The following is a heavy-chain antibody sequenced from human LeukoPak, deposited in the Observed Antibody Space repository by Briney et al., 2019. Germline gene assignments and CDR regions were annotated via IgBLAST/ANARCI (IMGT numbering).Heavy chain of an antibody. Sequence: HPGGSLRLSCAASGFTFNNYAMNWVRQAPGKGLEWVSGITGSSGGTYYADSAKGRFTISRDSSKNTVYLQMKSPRVEDTAVYYCAKDRFGYSVGWLFDPWGQGSLVTVSS. J-gene: IGHJ5*02. V-gene: IGHV3-23*01. CDR2: ITGSSGGT. CDR1: GFTFNNYA. CDR3: AKDRFGYSVGWLFDP. D-gene: IGHD6-19*01.